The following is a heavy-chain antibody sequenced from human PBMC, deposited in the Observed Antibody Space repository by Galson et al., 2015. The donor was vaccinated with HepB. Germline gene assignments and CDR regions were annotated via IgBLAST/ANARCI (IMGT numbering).Heavy chain of an antibody. D-gene: IGHD6-6*01. V-gene: IGHV3-30-3*01. CDR3: AKGGSSSSRPGVYYGMDV. J-gene: IGHJ6*02. Sequence: LRLSCAASGFTFSNYAMPWVRQAPGKGLEWVAVISYDGSNKYYAYSLKGRFTISRDNSKNTLYLQMNSLRAEDTALYYCAKGGSSSSRPGVYYGMDVWGQGTTVTVSS. CDR1: GFTFSNYA. CDR2: ISYDGSNK.